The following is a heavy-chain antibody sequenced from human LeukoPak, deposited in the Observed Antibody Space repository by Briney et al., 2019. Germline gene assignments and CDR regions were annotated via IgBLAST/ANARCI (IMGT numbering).Heavy chain of an antibody. V-gene: IGHV1-2*02. J-gene: IGHJ5*02. Sequence: ASVKVSCKVSGYTFTDYYIHWVRQALGQGLEWMGWINPDTGATNFAQKFLGRVTLTRDTSITTAYMEVNSLTSDDTAVYYCARDRVERPYYYDSSGYYGWWFDPWGQGTLVAVSS. D-gene: IGHD3-22*01. CDR2: INPDTGAT. CDR1: GYTFTDYY. CDR3: ARDRVERPYYYDSSGYYGWWFDP.